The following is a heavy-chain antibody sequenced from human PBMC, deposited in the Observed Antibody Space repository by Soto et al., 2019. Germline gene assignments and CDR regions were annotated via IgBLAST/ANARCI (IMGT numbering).Heavy chain of an antibody. V-gene: IGHV4-31*03. Sequence: SETLSLTCTVSGGSISSGGYYWSWIRQHPGKGLEWIGYIYYSGSTYYNPSLKSRVTISVDTSKNQFSLKLSSVTAADTAVYSCARVNWGSDLNFDYWGQGTLVTVSS. CDR2: IYYSGST. D-gene: IGHD7-27*01. J-gene: IGHJ4*02. CDR3: ARVNWGSDLNFDY. CDR1: GGSISSGGYY.